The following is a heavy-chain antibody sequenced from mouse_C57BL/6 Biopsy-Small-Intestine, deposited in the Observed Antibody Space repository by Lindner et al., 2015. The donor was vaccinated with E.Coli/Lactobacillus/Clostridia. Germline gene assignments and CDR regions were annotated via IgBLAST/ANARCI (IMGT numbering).Heavy chain of an antibody. J-gene: IGHJ4*01. CDR3: ARKGGNLLYAMDY. D-gene: IGHD2-1*01. CDR1: GYTFTDYY. Sequence: VQLQESGPELVKPGDSVKMSCKASGYTFTDYYMDWVKQSHGKSLEWIGYIYPNNGGTSYNQKFKGKATLTVDKSSRTAYMELHGLTSEDSAVYYCARKGGNLLYAMDYWGQGTSVTVSS. V-gene: IGHV1-34*02. CDR2: IYPNNGGT.